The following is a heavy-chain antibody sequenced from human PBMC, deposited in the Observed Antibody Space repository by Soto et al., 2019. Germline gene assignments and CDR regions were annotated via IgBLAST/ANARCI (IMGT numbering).Heavy chain of an antibody. CDR3: ARDYGGNQKFDS. Sequence: QVHLQESGPGLVKPSQTLSLTCSVSGGSIRSVGSYWSWIRQHPGRGLDYIGYIYYSGSTYYNPTLKSRVSLSVDTSKTQFSLKLSSVTAADTAVYFCARDYGGNQKFDSGGQGPLVTVSS. V-gene: IGHV4-31*03. CDR2: IYYSGST. J-gene: IGHJ4*02. CDR1: GGSIRSVGSY. D-gene: IGHD4-17*01.